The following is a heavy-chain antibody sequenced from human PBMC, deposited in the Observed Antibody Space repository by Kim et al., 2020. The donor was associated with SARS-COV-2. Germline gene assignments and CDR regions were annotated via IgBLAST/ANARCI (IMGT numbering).Heavy chain of an antibody. V-gene: IGHV4-39*01. CDR1: GGSISSSSYY. D-gene: IGHD3-3*01. CDR3: ARHLGGTIFGVVIIPGGFDY. Sequence: SETLSLTCTVSGGSISSSSYYWGWIRQPLGKGLEWIGSIYYSGSTYYNPSLKSRVTISVDTSKNQFSLKLSSVTAADTAVYYCARHLGGTIFGVVIIPGGFDYWGQGTLVTVSS. J-gene: IGHJ4*02. CDR2: IYYSGST.